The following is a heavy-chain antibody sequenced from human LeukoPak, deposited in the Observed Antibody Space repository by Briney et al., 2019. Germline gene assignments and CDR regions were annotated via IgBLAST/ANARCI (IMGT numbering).Heavy chain of an antibody. J-gene: IGHJ4*02. D-gene: IGHD3-10*01. Sequence: ASVKVSCKASGYTFTGYYMHWVRQAPGQGLEWMGWINPNSGGTNYAQKFQGRVTMTRDTSISTAYMELSRLRSDDTAVYYCARVYASGSFYKVWGQGTLVTVSS. CDR2: INPNSGGT. CDR1: GYTFTGYY. CDR3: ARVYASGSFYKV. V-gene: IGHV1-2*02.